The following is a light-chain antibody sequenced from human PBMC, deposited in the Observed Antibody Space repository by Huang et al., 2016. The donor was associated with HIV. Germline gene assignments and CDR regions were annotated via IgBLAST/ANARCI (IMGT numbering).Light chain of an antibody. CDR3: QQYYSSPFT. J-gene: IGKJ3*01. V-gene: IGKV4-1*01. CDR2: WAS. CDR1: QSILYSSTDKSY. Sequence: DIVMTQSPDSLAVSRGERATINCKSSQSILYSSTDKSYLAWYHQKPVQPPKLLIYWASTREAGVPDRFSGSGSGTDFTLTISSLQAEDVAVYYCQQYYSSPFTFGPGTKVDIK.